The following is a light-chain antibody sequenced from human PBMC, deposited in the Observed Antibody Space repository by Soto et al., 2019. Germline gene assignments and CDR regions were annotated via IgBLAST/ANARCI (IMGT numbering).Light chain of an antibody. CDR3: TSWPTSTTMI. CDR2: DVN. J-gene: IGLJ2*01. V-gene: IGLV2-14*03. CDR1: RSDIGAYNF. Sequence: QSALTQPASVSGSPGQSITISCTGTRSDIGAYNFGSWYQQHPGEVPKLILYDVNVRPSGVSNRFSGSKSGNTASLTISGLQAEDEADYYCTSWPTSTTMIFGGGTKVTVL.